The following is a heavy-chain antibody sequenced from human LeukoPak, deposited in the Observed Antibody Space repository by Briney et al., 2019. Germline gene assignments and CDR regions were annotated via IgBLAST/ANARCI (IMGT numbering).Heavy chain of an antibody. CDR2: IIYSGST. V-gene: IGHV4-59*01. Sequence: PSETLSLTCTVSGGSISSYYWSWIRQPPGKGLEWIGYIIYSGSTNYNPSLKSRVTISVDTSKNQFSLKLSSVTAAHTAVYYCASTGEMYRSGWYFEYWGQGTLVTVSS. J-gene: IGHJ4*02. D-gene: IGHD6-19*01. CDR3: ASTGEMYRSGWYFEY. CDR1: GGSISSYY.